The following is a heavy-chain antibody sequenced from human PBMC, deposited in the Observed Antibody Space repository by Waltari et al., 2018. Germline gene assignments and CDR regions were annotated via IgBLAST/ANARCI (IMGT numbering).Heavy chain of an antibody. CDR1: GGSFSGYY. J-gene: IGHJ5*02. D-gene: IGHD6-13*01. CDR2: INHSGST. V-gene: IGHV4-34*01. CDR3: ARALGAAAGLRYNWFDP. Sequence: QVQLQQWGAGLLKPSETLSLTCAVYGGSFSGYYWSWIRQPPGKGLEWIGEINHSGSTNYNPSLKSRVTISVDTPKNQFSLKLSSVTAADTAVYYCARALGAAAGLRYNWFDPWGQGTLVTVSS.